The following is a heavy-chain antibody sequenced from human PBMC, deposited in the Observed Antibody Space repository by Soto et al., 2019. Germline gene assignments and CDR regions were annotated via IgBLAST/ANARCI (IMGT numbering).Heavy chain of an antibody. D-gene: IGHD5-18*01. Sequence: PAGALRLSCAAYGFTFSNYGMHWVRQAPGKGLEWVALTSYDGNNEYYTDSVKGRFTISRGNSKNTLFLQMNSPRPEDTAVYYCARESRGYSYGYGMDVWGQGTTVTVSS. CDR1: GFTFSNYG. CDR3: ARESRGYSYGYGMDV. J-gene: IGHJ6*02. CDR2: TSYDGNNE. V-gene: IGHV3-30*03.